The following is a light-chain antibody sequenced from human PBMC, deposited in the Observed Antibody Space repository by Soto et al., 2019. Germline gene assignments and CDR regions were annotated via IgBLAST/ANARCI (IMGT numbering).Light chain of an antibody. V-gene: IGLV2-14*01. CDR1: SSDVGGYNY. J-gene: IGLJ3*02. CDR2: DVS. CDR3: SSYSSNSRGV. Sequence: QSVLTQPASVSGSPGQSITISCTGTSSDVGGYNYVSWYQQHPGTAPKLMIYDVSDRPSGFSNRFSGSKSANTASLTISGLQAEDEEDYYCSSYSSNSRGVFGGGTQLTVL.